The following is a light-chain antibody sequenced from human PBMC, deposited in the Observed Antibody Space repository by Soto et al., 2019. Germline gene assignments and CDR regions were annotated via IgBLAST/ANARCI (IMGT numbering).Light chain of an antibody. V-gene: IGKV3-11*01. CDR3: QQRDSWPLT. CDR1: PSIGTD. CDR2: DVV. J-gene: IGKJ4*01. Sequence: ETVLTQSPATLSLSPGERATLSCRASPSIGTDLAWYQQKPGQPPRLLIHDVVDRATGVPARFSGSGFGTEFTLTISSLEPEDFAVYYCQQRDSWPLTFGGGTKVEIK.